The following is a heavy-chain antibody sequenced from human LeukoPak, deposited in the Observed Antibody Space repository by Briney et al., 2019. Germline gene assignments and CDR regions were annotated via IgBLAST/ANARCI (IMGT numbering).Heavy chain of an antibody. CDR1: GFTFTSYY. J-gene: IGHJ5*02. CDR3: ARSWWGTDWSLYDNWFDP. D-gene: IGHD3/OR15-3a*01. V-gene: IGHV1-46*01. Sequence: ASVKVSCKTSGFTFTSYYMHWVRQAPGQGLEWMGMINPSGGSTNYAQEFQGRLTMTRDTSTSTVYMELTNLRTDDTALYYCARSWWGTDWSLYDNWFDPWGQGTLVTVSS. CDR2: INPSGGST.